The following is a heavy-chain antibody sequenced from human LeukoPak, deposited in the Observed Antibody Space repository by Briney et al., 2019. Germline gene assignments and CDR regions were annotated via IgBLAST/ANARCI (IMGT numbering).Heavy chain of an antibody. Sequence: ASVKVSCKASGYTFTSYDINWVRQATGQGLEWMGWMDPNSGNTGYAQKFQGRVTMTRNTSISTAYTELSSLRSEDTAVYYCARSIETLTYSSSWYFPVDYWGQGTLVTVSS. CDR2: MDPNSGNT. CDR3: ARSIETLTYSSSWYFPVDY. D-gene: IGHD6-13*01. J-gene: IGHJ4*02. V-gene: IGHV1-8*01. CDR1: GYTFTSYD.